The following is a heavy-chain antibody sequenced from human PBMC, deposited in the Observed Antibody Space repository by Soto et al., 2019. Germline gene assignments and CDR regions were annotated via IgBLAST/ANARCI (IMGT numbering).Heavy chain of an antibody. J-gene: IGHJ6*02. Sequence: EVQLLESGGGLVQPGGSLRLSCAASGFTFSSYAMSWVRQAPGKGLEGVSAISDSGGSTYYADSVKGRFTISRDNSKNTLYLQMNSLRAEDTAVYYCAGGDGYDWCYGMDVWGQGTTVTVSS. CDR3: AGGDGYDWCYGMDV. V-gene: IGHV3-23*01. CDR1: GFTFSSYA. D-gene: IGHD5-12*01. CDR2: ISDSGGST.